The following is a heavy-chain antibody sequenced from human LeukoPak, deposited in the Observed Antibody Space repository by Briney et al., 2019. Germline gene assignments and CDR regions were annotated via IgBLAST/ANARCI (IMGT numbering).Heavy chain of an antibody. Sequence: LSGGSLRLSCAASGFTFSSYAMYWVRQAPGKGLEWVAVISYDGSNKYYADSVKGRFTISRDNSKNTLYLQMNSLRAEDTAVYYCARDNHPAPNVVRFLEWLLGDNWFDPWGQGTLVTVSS. CDR2: ISYDGSNK. D-gene: IGHD3-3*01. J-gene: IGHJ5*02. V-gene: IGHV3-30*04. CDR3: ARDNHPAPNVVRFLEWLLGDNWFDP. CDR1: GFTFSSYA.